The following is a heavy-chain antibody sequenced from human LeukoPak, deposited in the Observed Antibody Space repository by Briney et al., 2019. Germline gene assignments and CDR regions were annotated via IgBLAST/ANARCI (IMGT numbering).Heavy chain of an antibody. D-gene: IGHD6-13*01. V-gene: IGHV1-46*01. CDR2: INPSGGST. CDR3: ARDFSSNWYEGEYFQH. CDR1: GYTFTSYY. J-gene: IGHJ1*01. Sequence: GASVEVSCKASGYTFTSYYMHWVRQAPGQGLEWMGIINPSGGSTSYAQKFQGGVTMTRDMSTSTAYMELRSLRSDDTAVYYCARDFSSNWYEGEYFQHWGQGTLVTVSS.